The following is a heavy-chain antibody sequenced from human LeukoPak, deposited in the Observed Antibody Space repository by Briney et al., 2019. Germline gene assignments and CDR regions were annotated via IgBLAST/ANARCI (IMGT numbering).Heavy chain of an antibody. CDR2: ISYDGSNK. D-gene: IGHD6-13*01. Sequence: PGRSLRLSCAASGFTFSSYAMHWVRQAPGKGLEWVAVISYDGSNKYYADSVKGRFTISRDNSKNTLYLQMNSLRAEDTAVYYCARDSSSSWYYLDYWGQGTLVTVSS. J-gene: IGHJ4*02. CDR1: GFTFSSYA. V-gene: IGHV3-30*01. CDR3: ARDSSSSWYYLDY.